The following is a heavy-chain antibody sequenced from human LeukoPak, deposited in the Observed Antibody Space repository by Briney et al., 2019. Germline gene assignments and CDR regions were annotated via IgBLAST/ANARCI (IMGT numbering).Heavy chain of an antibody. CDR3: AREQDYYDSSGYLPDY. CDR1: GYTFTSYY. Sequence: ASVTVSCKASGYTFTSYYMHWVRQAPGQGLEWMGIINPSGGSTSYAQKFQGRVTMTRDTSTSTVYMELSSLRSEDTAVYYCAREQDYYDSSGYLPDYWGQGTLVTVSS. V-gene: IGHV1-46*01. J-gene: IGHJ4*02. CDR2: INPSGGST. D-gene: IGHD3-22*01.